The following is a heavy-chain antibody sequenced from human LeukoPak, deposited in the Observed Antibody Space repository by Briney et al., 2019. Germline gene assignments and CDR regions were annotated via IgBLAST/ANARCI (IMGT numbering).Heavy chain of an antibody. CDR3: ARGLAAAGILWSAFDI. J-gene: IGHJ3*02. CDR2: ISSGSSYI. Sequence: SGGSLRLSCAASGFTFSSYSMNWVRQAPGKGLEWVSSISSGSSYIYYADSVKGRFTISRDNAKNSLYLQMNSLRAEDTAVYYCARGLAAAGILWSAFDIWGQGTMVTVSS. CDR1: GFTFSSYS. V-gene: IGHV3-21*01. D-gene: IGHD6-13*01.